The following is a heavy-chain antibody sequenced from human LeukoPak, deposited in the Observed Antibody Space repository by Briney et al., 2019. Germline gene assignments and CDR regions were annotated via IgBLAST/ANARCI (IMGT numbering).Heavy chain of an antibody. Sequence: QPGGTLRLSCAASGFTFSTYGMTWVRQAPGKGLEWVSAIGGSGYSTYYADSVKGRFTISRDNSRNTLYLQMNSLRAEDTAVYYCAKGQWLALNYYYYMDVWGKGTTVTVSS. V-gene: IGHV3-23*01. D-gene: IGHD6-19*01. CDR3: AKGQWLALNYYYYMDV. CDR1: GFTFSTYG. CDR2: IGGSGYST. J-gene: IGHJ6*03.